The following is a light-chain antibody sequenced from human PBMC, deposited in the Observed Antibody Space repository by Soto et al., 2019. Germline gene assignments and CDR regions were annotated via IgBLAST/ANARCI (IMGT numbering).Light chain of an antibody. CDR3: QQDNNWPPRGT. J-gene: IGKJ1*01. V-gene: IGKV3-15*01. Sequence: EIVMTQSPATLSVSPGERATLSCRASQSVSSNLAWYQQKPGQAPRLLIYGASTRATGIPARFSGSGSGTEFTLTISSLQSEDFAVYYCQQDNNWPPRGTCGQGTKVEIK. CDR1: QSVSSN. CDR2: GAS.